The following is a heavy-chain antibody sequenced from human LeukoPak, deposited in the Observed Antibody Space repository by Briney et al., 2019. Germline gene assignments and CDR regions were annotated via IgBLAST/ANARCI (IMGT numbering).Heavy chain of an antibody. Sequence: PGGSLRLSWEASGLTFSSYAMSWVRQAPGKGLGWVSVISGSGGSTYYADSVKGRFTISRDNSKNTLYLQMNSLRAEDTAVYYCAKVRGRYGDYGFSSASDVWGQGTTVTVSS. CDR1: GLTFSSYA. CDR2: ISGSGGST. V-gene: IGHV3-23*01. CDR3: AKVRGRYGDYGFSSASDV. J-gene: IGHJ6*02. D-gene: IGHD4-17*01.